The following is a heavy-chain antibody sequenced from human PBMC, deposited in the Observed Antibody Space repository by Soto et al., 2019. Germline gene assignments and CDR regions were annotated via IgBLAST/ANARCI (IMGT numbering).Heavy chain of an antibody. CDR3: AKDLYEAAGPDYYYGMDV. D-gene: IGHD6-13*01. CDR2: ISYDGSNK. Sequence: QVQLVESGGVVVQPGRSLRLSCAASGFTFSSYGMHWVRQAPGKGLEWVAVISYDGSNKYYADSVKGRFTISRDNSKNTLYLQMNSLRAEDTAVYYCAKDLYEAAGPDYYYGMDVWGQGTTVTVSS. V-gene: IGHV3-30*18. CDR1: GFTFSSYG. J-gene: IGHJ6*02.